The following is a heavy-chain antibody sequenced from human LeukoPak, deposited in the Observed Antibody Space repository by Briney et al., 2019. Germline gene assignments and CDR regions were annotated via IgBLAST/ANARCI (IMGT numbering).Heavy chain of an antibody. D-gene: IGHD3-9*01. V-gene: IGHV4-39*01. Sequence: PSETLSLTCTVSGGSISSSSYYWGWIRQPPGKGLEWIGSIYYSGSTYYNPSLKSRVTISVDTSKNQFSLKLSSVTAADTAVYYCARNLDWNAFDIWGQGTMVTVSS. CDR2: IYYSGST. CDR1: GGSISSSSYY. J-gene: IGHJ3*02. CDR3: ARNLDWNAFDI.